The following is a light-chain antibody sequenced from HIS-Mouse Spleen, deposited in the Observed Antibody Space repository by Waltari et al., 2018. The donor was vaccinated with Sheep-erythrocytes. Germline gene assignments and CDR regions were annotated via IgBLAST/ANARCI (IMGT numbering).Light chain of an antibody. CDR2: DVS. CDR1: SSDGGGCNS. CDR3: SSYAGSNNWV. Sequence: QSALTQPPSASGSPGQSVTISCTGTSSDGGGCNSVSWYHQHPGKPPKLMIYDVSKRPSGVPDRFSGSKSGNTASLTVSGLQAEDEADYCCSSYAGSNNWVFGGGTKLTVL. J-gene: IGLJ3*02. V-gene: IGLV2-8*01.